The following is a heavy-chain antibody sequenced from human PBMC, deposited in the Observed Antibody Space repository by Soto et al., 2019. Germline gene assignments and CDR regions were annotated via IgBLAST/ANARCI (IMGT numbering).Heavy chain of an antibody. V-gene: IGHV4-30-2*01. CDR2: SFHSGST. CDR1: GGSISSGGYF. Sequence: QLQLQESGSRLVMPSQTLSLTCAVSGGSISSGGYFWSWIRQPPGKGLEWIGYSFHSGSTSYNPPLKSRVIISVDRSKNQFSLELSSVTTADTAVYYCARGDAGYYGMDVWGQGTTVTVSS. J-gene: IGHJ6*02. CDR3: ARGDAGYYGMDV.